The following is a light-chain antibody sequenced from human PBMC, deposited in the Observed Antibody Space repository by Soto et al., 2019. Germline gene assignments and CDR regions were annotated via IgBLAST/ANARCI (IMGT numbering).Light chain of an antibody. Sequence: QSVLTQPPSVSAAPGQKVTISCSGSSSNIGNNYVSWYQHLPGTAPKLLIYDNNKRPSGIPDRFSGSKSGTSATLGITGPQTGDEADYYCATWDSSLSAGVFGGGTKLTVL. V-gene: IGLV1-51*01. J-gene: IGLJ2*01. CDR1: SSNIGNNY. CDR2: DNN. CDR3: ATWDSSLSAGV.